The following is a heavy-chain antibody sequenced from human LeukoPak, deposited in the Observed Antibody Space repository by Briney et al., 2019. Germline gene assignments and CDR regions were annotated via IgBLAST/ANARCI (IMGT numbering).Heavy chain of an antibody. Sequence: SETLSLTCAVYGGSFSGYYWSWIRQPPGKGLEWIGEINHSGSTNYNPSLKSRVTISVDTSKNQFSLKLSSVTAADTAVYYCASYGDYFGWFDPWGQGTLVTVSS. CDR3: ASYGDYFGWFDP. CDR1: GGSFSGYY. CDR2: INHSGST. V-gene: IGHV4-34*01. J-gene: IGHJ5*02. D-gene: IGHD4-17*01.